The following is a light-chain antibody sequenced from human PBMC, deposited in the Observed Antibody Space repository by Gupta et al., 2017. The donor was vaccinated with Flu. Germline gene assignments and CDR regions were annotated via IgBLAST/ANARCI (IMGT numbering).Light chain of an antibody. CDR1: QSVSSSY. CDR3: QQYGSSPGFT. J-gene: IGKJ3*01. V-gene: IGKV3-20*01. CDR2: GAS. Sequence: EIVLTQLPFTLSLSPGERSTLPCRASQSVSSSYLAWYQQKPGQAPRLLIYGASSRATGIPDRFSGSGSGTDFTLTISRLEPEDFAVYYCQQYGSSPGFTFGPGTKVEIK.